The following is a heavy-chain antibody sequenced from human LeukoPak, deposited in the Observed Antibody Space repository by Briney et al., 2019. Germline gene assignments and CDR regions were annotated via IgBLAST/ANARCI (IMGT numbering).Heavy chain of an antibody. D-gene: IGHD2-15*01. J-gene: IGHJ4*02. CDR1: GYTFTGYY. V-gene: IGHV1-2*02. Sequence: ASVKVSFKASGYTFTGYYMHLVRQAPGQGLEWMGWSNPNSGGTNFAQKFQGRVTMTRDTSISTAYMELSRLRSDDTAVYYCARGSYCSGGSCYGCFVYWGQGTLVTVSS. CDR3: ARGSYCSGGSCYGCFVY. CDR2: SNPNSGGT.